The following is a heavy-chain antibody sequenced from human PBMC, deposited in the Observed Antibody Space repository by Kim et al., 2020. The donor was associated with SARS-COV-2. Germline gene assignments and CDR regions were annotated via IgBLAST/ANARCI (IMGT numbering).Heavy chain of an antibody. CDR2: ISYDGSNK. J-gene: IGHJ1*01. Sequence: GGSLRLSCASSGFTFSSYGMHWVRQAPGKGLEWVAVISYDGSNKYYADSVKGRFTISRDNSKNTLYLQMNSLRAEDTAVYYCAKPGEGDTAMVKDYF. CDR3: AKPGEGDTAMVKDYF. V-gene: IGHV3-30*18. CDR1: GFTFSSYG. D-gene: IGHD5-18*01.